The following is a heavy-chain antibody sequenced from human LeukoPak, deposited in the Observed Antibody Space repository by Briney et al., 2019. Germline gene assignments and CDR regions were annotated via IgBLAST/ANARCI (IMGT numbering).Heavy chain of an antibody. CDR3: ARERGVWFGELTPLGQDDFDY. D-gene: IGHD3-10*01. J-gene: IGHJ4*02. CDR1: GYTFTGYY. Sequence: GASVKVSCKASGYTFTGYYMNWVRQAPGQGLEWMGWINANSGDTNYAQKLQGRVTMTTDTSTSTAYMELRRLRSDDTAVYYCARERGVWFGELTPLGQDDFDYWGQGTLVTVSS. CDR2: INANSGDT. V-gene: IGHV1-2*02.